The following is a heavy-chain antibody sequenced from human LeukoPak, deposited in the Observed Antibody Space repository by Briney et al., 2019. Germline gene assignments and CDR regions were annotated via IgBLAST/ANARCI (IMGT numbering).Heavy chain of an antibody. J-gene: IGHJ6*03. CDR2: MNPNSGNT. Sequence: ASVKVSCKASGYTFTSYDINWVRQATGQGLEWMGWMNPNSGNTGYAQKFQGRVTMTRNTSISTAYMELSGLRSEDTAVYYCARLYRSGGSCYSWYYYYYMDVWGKGTTVTVSS. D-gene: IGHD2-15*01. V-gene: IGHV1-8*01. CDR1: GYTFTSYD. CDR3: ARLYRSGGSCYSWYYYYYMDV.